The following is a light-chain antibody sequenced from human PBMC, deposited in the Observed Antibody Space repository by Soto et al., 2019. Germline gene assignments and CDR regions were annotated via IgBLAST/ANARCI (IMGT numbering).Light chain of an antibody. CDR3: QQRSNWPPT. J-gene: IGKJ4*01. CDR1: QSVSSY. CDR2: DAS. Sequence: EIVLTQSPATLSLSPGERATLSCRASQSVSSYLAWYQQKPGQAPRLLIYDASNRATRIPARFSGSGSGTDFTLTISSLGPEDFAVYYCQQRSNWPPTFGGGTKVEIK. V-gene: IGKV3-11*01.